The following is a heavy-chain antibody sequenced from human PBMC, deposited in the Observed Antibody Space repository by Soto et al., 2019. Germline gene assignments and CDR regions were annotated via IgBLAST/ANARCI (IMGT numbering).Heavy chain of an antibody. CDR3: AKVGPYDSGSYMFRYNWFGP. V-gene: IGHV1-69*02. CDR1: GGTFSSYT. CDR2: IIPILGIA. J-gene: IGHJ5*02. Sequence: SVKVSCKASGGTFSSYTISWVRQVPGQGLEWMGRIIPILGIANYAQKFQGRVTITADKSKNTVDLQMNSLRAEDTAVYYCAKVGPYDSGSYMFRYNWFGPWGPGTLVTVS. D-gene: IGHD3-10*01.